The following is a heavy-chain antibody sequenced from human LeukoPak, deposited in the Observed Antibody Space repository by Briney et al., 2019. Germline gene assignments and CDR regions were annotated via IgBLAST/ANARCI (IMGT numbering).Heavy chain of an antibody. CDR1: GFTFSSFD. V-gene: IGHV3-13*01. J-gene: IGHJ6*03. D-gene: IGHD1-1*01. Sequence: GGSLRLSCAASGFTFSSFDMHWVRQPTGQGLEWVSTIGTASDTCYPGSVEGRFTLSRDNAKNSSYLQMNSLTAGDTAVYYCARGPPRGKYYYMDVWGKGTTVTVSS. CDR3: ARGPPRGKYYYMDV. CDR2: IGTASDT.